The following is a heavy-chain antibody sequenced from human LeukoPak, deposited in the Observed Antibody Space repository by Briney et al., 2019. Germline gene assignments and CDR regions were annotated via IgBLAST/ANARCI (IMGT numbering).Heavy chain of an antibody. V-gene: IGHV4-61*02. D-gene: IGHD4-23*01. CDR1: GGSISSGSYY. CDR2: IYTSGST. Sequence: SETLSLTCTVSGGSISSGSYYWSWIRQPAGKGLEWIGRIYTSGSTNYNPSLKSRVTISVDTSKNQFSLKLSSVTAADTAVYYCARAPYGGTDYWGQGTLVTVSS. CDR3: ARAPYGGTDY. J-gene: IGHJ4*02.